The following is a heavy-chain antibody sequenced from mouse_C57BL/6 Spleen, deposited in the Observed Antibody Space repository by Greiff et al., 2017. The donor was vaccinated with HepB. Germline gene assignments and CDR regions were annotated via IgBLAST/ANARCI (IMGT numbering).Heavy chain of an antibody. V-gene: IGHV1-80*01. CDR1: GYAFSSYW. CDR3: ARYSSGYDAMDY. Sequence: VQLQQSGAELVKPGASVKIFCKASGYAFSSYWMNWVKQRPGTGLEWIGQIYPGDGDTNYNGKFKGKATLTADKSSSTAYMQLSSLTSEDSAVYFCARYSSGYDAMDYWGQGTSVTVSS. J-gene: IGHJ4*01. CDR2: IYPGDGDT. D-gene: IGHD3-2*02.